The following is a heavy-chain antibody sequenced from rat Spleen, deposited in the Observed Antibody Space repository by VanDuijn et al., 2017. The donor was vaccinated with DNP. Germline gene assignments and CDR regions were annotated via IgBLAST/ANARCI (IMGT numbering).Heavy chain of an antibody. J-gene: IGHJ4*01. CDR3: TTLITFMSG. CDR1: GFTFSDYD. V-gene: IGHV5S23*01. CDR2: ISTSGGNT. Sequence: EVQLVESGGGLVQPGGSLKLSCAASGFTFSDYDMVWVRQTPTKGLEWVASISTSGGNTYYRDSVKGRFTISRDNAKSSLFLQMDSLRSEDTATYYCTTLITFMSGWSQGTSVTVSS. D-gene: IGHD1-1*01.